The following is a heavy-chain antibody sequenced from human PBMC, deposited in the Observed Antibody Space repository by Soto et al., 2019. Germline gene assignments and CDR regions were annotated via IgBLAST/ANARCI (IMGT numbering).Heavy chain of an antibody. CDR2: VIPIFGTA. CDR3: ARPSLQSGIAVAGTPYYYYSDGMDV. CDR1: WGTFSSYA. D-gene: IGHD6-19*01. J-gene: IGHJ6*02. V-gene: IGHV1-69*13. Sequence: GASVKVSCKASWGTFSSYAISWGRQAPGQGVEWVGGVIPIFGTATHARKSKGRVTMTADESTSPAYRELSSLRSEDTAVYYCARPSLQSGIAVAGTPYYYYSDGMDVWGQGTRVTVSS.